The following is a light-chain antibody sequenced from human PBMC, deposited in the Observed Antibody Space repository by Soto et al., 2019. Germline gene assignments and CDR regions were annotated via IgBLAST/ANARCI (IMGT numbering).Light chain of an antibody. CDR2: GAS. Sequence: EIVMTQSPATLSVSPGERATLSCRASQSVSSNLAWYQQKPGQAPRLLIYGASTRATGTPDRFSGSGSGTDFTLTINRLEPEDFAVYFCQQYSDLPMTFGQGTKV. CDR3: QQYSDLPMT. V-gene: IGKV3D-15*02. CDR1: QSVSSN. J-gene: IGKJ1*01.